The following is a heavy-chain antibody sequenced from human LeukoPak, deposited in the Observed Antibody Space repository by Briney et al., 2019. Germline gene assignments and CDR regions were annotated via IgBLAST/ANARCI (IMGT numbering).Heavy chain of an antibody. CDR2: MNPNSGNT. J-gene: IGHJ4*02. CDR3: ARDRGYCSSTSCYTGPDFDY. D-gene: IGHD2-2*02. CDR1: GYTFTSYD. Sequence: GASVKVSCKASGYTFTSYDINWVRQATGQGLEWMGWMNPNSGNTGYAQKFQGRVTMTRNTSISTAYMELSRLRSDDTAVYYCARDRGYCSSTSCYTGPDFDYWGQGTLVTVSS. V-gene: IGHV1-8*01.